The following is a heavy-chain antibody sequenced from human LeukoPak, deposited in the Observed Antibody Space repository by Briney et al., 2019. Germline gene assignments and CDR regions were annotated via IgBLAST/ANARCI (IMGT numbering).Heavy chain of an antibody. CDR1: GGSISSGSYY. CDR2: IYYSGST. Sequence: ASETLSLTCTVSGGSISSGSYYWGWIRQPPGKGLEWIGSIYYSGSTYYNPSLKSRVTISVDTSKNQFSLKLSSVTAADTAIYYCARRSIEMATPFDYWAREPWSPSPQ. V-gene: IGHV4-39*01. D-gene: IGHD5-24*01. CDR3: ARRSIEMATPFDY. J-gene: IGHJ4*02.